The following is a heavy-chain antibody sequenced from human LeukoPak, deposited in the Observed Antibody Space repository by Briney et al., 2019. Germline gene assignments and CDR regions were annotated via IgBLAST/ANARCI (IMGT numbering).Heavy chain of an antibody. CDR2: INHSGST. CDR3: ARLFDRGR. D-gene: IGHD3-10*02. J-gene: IGHJ4*02. V-gene: IGHV4-34*01. Sequence: PSETLSLTCAVYGGSFSGYYWSWIRQPPGKGLEWIGEINHSGSTNYNPSLKSRVTISVATSKNQFSPKLSSVTAADTAVYYCARLFDRGRWGQGTLVTVSS. CDR1: GGSFSGYY.